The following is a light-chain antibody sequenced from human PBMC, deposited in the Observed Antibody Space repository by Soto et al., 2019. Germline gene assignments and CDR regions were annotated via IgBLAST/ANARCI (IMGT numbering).Light chain of an antibody. CDR2: DAF. Sequence: DIQMTQSPSTLSASVGDRVTITCRASQSISSWLAWYQQKPGKAPRLLIYDAFSLESGVPSRFSGTGSGTEFTLTISSLQPDDLATYFCQQYHTVPHTFGQGTKVDIK. J-gene: IGKJ2*01. CDR3: QQYHTVPHT. V-gene: IGKV1-5*01. CDR1: QSISSW.